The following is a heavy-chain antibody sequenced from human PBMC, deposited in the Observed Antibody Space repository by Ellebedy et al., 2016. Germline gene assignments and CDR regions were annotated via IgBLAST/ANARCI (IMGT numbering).Heavy chain of an antibody. CDR3: ARVKYPGVVPAAILGWFDP. V-gene: IGHV4-59*01. Sequence: SDTLSLTXTVSGGSTSRYYWRWIRQAPGKGLEWIGYTYYSASTNYNPSLKSRVTISVDTSKHQFSLKLSSVTAADTAVYYCARVKYPGVVPAAILGWFDPWGQGTLVTVSS. CDR2: TYYSAST. J-gene: IGHJ5*02. CDR1: GGSTSRYY. D-gene: IGHD2-2*01.